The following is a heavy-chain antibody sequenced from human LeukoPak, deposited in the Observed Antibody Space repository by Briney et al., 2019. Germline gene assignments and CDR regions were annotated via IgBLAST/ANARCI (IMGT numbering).Heavy chain of an antibody. Sequence: GGSLRLSCAASGFTFDRFAVHWVRQAPGKGLEWVSLISGDGFTTYYVDSVKGRFTMSRDNSKNSLHLQMKSLRTEDTALYYCGRDHVYGGADYWGQGTLVTVSS. D-gene: IGHD4-23*01. J-gene: IGHJ4*02. CDR3: GRDHVYGGADY. CDR1: GFTFDRFA. V-gene: IGHV3-43*02. CDR2: ISGDGFTT.